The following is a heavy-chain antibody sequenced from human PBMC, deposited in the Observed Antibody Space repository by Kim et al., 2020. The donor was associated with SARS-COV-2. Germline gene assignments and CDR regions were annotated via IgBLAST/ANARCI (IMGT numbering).Heavy chain of an antibody. J-gene: IGHJ4*02. CDR3: ARDSAVAGMRSNYFDY. V-gene: IGHV4-59*01. D-gene: IGHD6-19*01. Sequence: SLTRRVTISVDTSKNQFSLKLSSVTAADTAVYYCARDSAVAGMRSNYFDYWGQGTLVTVSS.